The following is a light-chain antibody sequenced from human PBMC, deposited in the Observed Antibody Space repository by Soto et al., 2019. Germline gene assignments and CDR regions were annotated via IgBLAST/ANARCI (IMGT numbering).Light chain of an antibody. CDR3: SSYTSSSTLHVV. CDR1: SSGVGGYNY. V-gene: IGLV2-14*01. Sequence: QSVLTQPASVSGSPGQSITISCTGTSSGVGGYNYVSWYQQHPGKAPKLMIYEVSNRPSGVSNRFSGSKSGNTASLTISGLQAEHEADYYCSSYTSSSTLHVVFGGGTKLTVL. CDR2: EVS. J-gene: IGLJ2*01.